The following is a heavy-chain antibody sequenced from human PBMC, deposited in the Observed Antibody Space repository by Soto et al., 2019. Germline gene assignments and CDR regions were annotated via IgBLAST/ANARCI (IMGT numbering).Heavy chain of an antibody. D-gene: IGHD6-19*01. V-gene: IGHV1-58*01. CDR1: GFTFTSSA. J-gene: IGHJ5*02. CDR2: IVVGSGNK. CDR3: AADRDSSGWYPWFDP. Sequence: SVKVSCKASGFTFTSSAVQWVRQARGQRLEWKRWIVVGSGNKNYAQKFQERVTITRDMSISTAYMELSSLRSEVTAVYYCAADRDSSGWYPWFDPWGQGTLVTVSS.